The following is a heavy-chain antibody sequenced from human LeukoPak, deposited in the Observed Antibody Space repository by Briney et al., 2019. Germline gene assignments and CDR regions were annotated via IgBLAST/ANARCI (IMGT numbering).Heavy chain of an antibody. CDR3: ARDIGYSKGFFDY. V-gene: IGHV3-53*01. J-gene: IGHJ4*02. D-gene: IGHD5-12*01. CDR1: GFTVSSNY. Sequence: GGSLRLSCAASGFTVSSNYMSWVRQAPGKGLEWVSVIYSGGSTYSADSVRGRFTISRDNSKNTLYLQMNSLRAEDTAVYYCARDIGYSKGFFDYWDQGTLVTVSS. CDR2: IYSGGST.